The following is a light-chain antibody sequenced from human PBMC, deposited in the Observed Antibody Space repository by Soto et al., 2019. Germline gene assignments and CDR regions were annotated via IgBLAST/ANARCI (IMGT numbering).Light chain of an antibody. CDR1: QSVSSNY. CDR2: GAS. V-gene: IGKV3-20*01. J-gene: IGKJ1*01. Sequence: EIVLTQSPGTLSVSPGESATLACRASQSVSSNYLAWYQQKPGQPPRLLXYGASSRATGIPDRFSGSGSGTDFTLTISSLQSEDFAVYYCQQYDKWPTWTFGQGTKVDIK. CDR3: QQYDKWPTWT.